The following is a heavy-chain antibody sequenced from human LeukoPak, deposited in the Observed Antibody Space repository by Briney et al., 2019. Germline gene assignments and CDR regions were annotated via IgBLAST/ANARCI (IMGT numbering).Heavy chain of an antibody. CDR2: ISDNGQNI. J-gene: IGHJ4*02. D-gene: IGHD3-16*02. CDR3: AKNWRDIGANYYSDY. Sequence: PGGSLRLSCAASGFPFNTYAMSWVRQAPGKGLEWVSAISDNGQNIYYSDSVRGRFTISRDNSKNTLYLQMNSLRVDDTAIYFCAKNWRDIGANYYSDYRGPGIQVTVSS. CDR1: GFPFNTYA. V-gene: IGHV3-23*01.